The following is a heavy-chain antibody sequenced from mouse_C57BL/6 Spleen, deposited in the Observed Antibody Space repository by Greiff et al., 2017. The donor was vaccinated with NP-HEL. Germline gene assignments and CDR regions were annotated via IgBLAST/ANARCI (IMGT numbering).Heavy chain of an antibody. CDR3: AREDGNYGFPFDY. CDR1: GFTFSSYA. CDR2: ISDGGSYT. J-gene: IGHJ2*01. Sequence: EVKLMESGGGLVKPGGSLKLSCAASGFTFSSYAMSWVRQTPEKRLEWVATISDGGSYTYYPDNVKGRLTISRDNAKNNLYLQMSHLKSEDTAMYYCAREDGNYGFPFDYWGQGTTLTVSS. V-gene: IGHV5-4*01. D-gene: IGHD2-1*01.